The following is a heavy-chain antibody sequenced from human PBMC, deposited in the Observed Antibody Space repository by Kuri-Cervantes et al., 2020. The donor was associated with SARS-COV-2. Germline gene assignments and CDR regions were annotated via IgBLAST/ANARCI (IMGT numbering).Heavy chain of an antibody. Sequence: GGSLRPSFAASGLTFRSYWMSWFRQAPGKGLEWVANIKQDGSEKYYVDSVKVRFPISRDNSKNTLYLQMNSLRAEDTAVYYCARGTSYCGGDCYPPSVGLGTDYWGQGTLVTVSS. CDR2: IKQDGSEK. CDR1: GLTFRSYW. CDR3: ARGTSYCGGDCYPPSVGLGTDY. J-gene: IGHJ4*02. D-gene: IGHD2-21*02. V-gene: IGHV3-7*01.